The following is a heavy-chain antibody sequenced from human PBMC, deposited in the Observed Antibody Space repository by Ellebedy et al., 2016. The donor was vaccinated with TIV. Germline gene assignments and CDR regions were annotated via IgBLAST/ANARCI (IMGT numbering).Heavy chain of an antibody. D-gene: IGHD1-26*01. CDR2: INSDVSST. CDR3: ARDGIVGGTTEYYFDY. V-gene: IGHV3-74*01. J-gene: IGHJ4*02. CDR1: GFTFSSNW. Sequence: PGGSLRLSCAASGFTFSSNWMHWVRQAPGKGLVWVSRINSDVSSTSYADSVKGRFTISRDNAKNTLYLQMNSLRAEDTAVYYCARDGIVGGTTEYYFDYWGQGTRVTVSS.